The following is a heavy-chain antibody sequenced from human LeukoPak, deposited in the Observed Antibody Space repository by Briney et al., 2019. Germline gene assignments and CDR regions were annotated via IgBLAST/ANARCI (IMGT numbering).Heavy chain of an antibody. CDR1: GGTFSSYA. D-gene: IGHD3-3*01. Sequence: SVKVSCXASGGTFSSYAISWVRQAPGQGLEWMGGIIPIFGTANYAQKFQGRVTITTDESTSTAYMELSSLRSEDTAVYYCARALSNYDFWSGSDAFDIWGQGTMVTVSS. CDR2: IIPIFGTA. CDR3: ARALSNYDFWSGSDAFDI. V-gene: IGHV1-69*05. J-gene: IGHJ3*02.